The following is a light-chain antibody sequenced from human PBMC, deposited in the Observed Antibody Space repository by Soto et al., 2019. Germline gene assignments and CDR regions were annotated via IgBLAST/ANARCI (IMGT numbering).Light chain of an antibody. Sequence: EIVLTQSPGTLSLSPGDRATLSCRASQSVSSSDLAWYQQKPGQAPRLLIYGASTRATGIPDRFSGSGSGTDFTLTISRLELEDFAVYYCQQYGGSPLYSFGQGTGVDIK. CDR2: GAS. CDR3: QQYGGSPLYS. CDR1: QSVSSSD. V-gene: IGKV3-20*01. J-gene: IGKJ2*03.